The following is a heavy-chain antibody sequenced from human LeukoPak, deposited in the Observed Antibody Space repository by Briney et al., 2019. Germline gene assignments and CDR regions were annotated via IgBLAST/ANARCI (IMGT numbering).Heavy chain of an antibody. CDR2: IYTSGST. D-gene: IGHD3-22*01. J-gene: IGHJ4*02. V-gene: IGHV4-61*02. CDR3: AREPYYYDSSGYTSFDY. CDR1: GGSISSGSYY. Sequence: PSETLSLTCTVSGGSISSGSYYWSWIRQPAGKGLEWIGRIYTSGSTNYNPSLKSRVTISVDTSKNQFSLKPSSVTAADTAVYYCAREPYYYDSSGYTSFDYWGQGTLVTVSS.